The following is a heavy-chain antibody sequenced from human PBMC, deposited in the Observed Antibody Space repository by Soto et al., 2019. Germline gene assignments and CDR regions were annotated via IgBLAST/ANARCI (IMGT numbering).Heavy chain of an antibody. V-gene: IGHV3-23*01. Sequence: EVQLWESGGGLVQPGGSLRLSCAVSGFTFSSHVMSWVRQAPGKGLEWVSAISGTGGTYYADSVKGRFTISRDNSKNALYLQMNNLIDEDTAVYYCAKDRRGAYCSGGICYSPDYWGQGTLVIVSS. J-gene: IGHJ4*02. CDR1: GFTFSSHV. CDR3: AKDRRGAYCSGGICYSPDY. D-gene: IGHD2-15*01. CDR2: ISGTGGT.